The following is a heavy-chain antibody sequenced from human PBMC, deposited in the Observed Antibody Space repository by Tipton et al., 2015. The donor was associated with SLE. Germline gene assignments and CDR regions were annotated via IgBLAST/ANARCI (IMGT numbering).Heavy chain of an antibody. J-gene: IGHJ4*02. CDR3: ARQPVAQYYDSSGSLGYSFDY. Sequence: TLSLTCTVSGDSMSSSDYYWGWIRQPPGKGLEWIASVYYRGSTYYNPSLKSRVTISADTSRNQFSLNLSSLTAADTAVYYCARQPVAQYYDSSGSLGYSFDYWGQGTLVTVSS. V-gene: IGHV4-39*01. D-gene: IGHD3-22*01. CDR1: GDSMSSSDYY. CDR2: VYYRGST.